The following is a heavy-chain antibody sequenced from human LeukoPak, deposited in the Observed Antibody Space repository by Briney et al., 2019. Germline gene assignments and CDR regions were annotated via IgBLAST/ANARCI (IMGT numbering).Heavy chain of an antibody. J-gene: IGHJ4*02. Sequence: GGSLRLSCAASGFPFSSYAMSWVRQAPGKGLEWISTISGSDYSTYYADSVKGRFTISRDNSKNTVYLQINSLRAEDTALYYCAKDLYGDYDDDYWGQGTLVTVSS. CDR2: ISGSDYST. CDR3: AKDLYGDYDDDY. V-gene: IGHV3-23*01. D-gene: IGHD4-17*01. CDR1: GFPFSSYA.